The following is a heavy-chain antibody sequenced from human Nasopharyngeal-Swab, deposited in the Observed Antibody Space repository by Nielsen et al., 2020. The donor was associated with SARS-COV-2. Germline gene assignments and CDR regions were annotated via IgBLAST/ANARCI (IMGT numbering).Heavy chain of an antibody. V-gene: IGHV4-34*01. Sequence: WIRQPPGKGLEWLGEINHSGSTNYNPSLKSRVTISVDTSKNQFSLKLSSVTAADTAVYYCARGRVGSSWYYYYMDVWGKGTTVTVSS. CDR2: INHSGST. CDR3: ARGRVGSSWYYYYMDV. J-gene: IGHJ6*03. D-gene: IGHD6-13*01.